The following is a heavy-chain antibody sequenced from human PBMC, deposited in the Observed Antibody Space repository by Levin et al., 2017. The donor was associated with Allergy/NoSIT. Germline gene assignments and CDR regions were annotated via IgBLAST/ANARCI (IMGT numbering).Heavy chain of an antibody. Sequence: GASVKVSCKSSGFTFSSTAVQWVRQARGERLEWIGWIVVGNGNTKYAHNYKERVAITRDMSTTTTYMELSSLTSDDTAVYYCAATVPNSQTTVVSPWFYWGQGTPVTVSS. CDR2: IVVGNGNT. CDR3: AATVPNSQTTVVSPWFY. CDR1: GFTFSSTA. D-gene: IGHD4-23*01. J-gene: IGHJ4*02. V-gene: IGHV1-58*01.